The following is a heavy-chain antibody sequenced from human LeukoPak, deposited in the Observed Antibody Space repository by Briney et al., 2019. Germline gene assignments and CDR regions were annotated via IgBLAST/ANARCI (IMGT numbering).Heavy chain of an antibody. CDR2: IKRDGSQK. CDR3: ASPPLGYCDSTSCRFDY. J-gene: IGHJ4*02. D-gene: IGHD2-2*03. Sequence: GGSLRLSCAASGFTFSSYWMSWVRQAPGKGLEWVATIKRDGSQKYYVDSVKGRFTISRDNAKSSLYLQMNALRVEDTAVYYCASPPLGYCDSTSCRFDYWGQGTLVTVSS. CDR1: GFTFSSYW. V-gene: IGHV3-7*01.